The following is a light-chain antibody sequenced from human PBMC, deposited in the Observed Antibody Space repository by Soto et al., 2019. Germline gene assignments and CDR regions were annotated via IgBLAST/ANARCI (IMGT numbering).Light chain of an antibody. CDR1: QSLVHSDGNTY. J-gene: IGKJ2*01. CDR2: KIS. CDR3: MQATQFPPYT. V-gene: IGKV2-24*01. Sequence: DIVMTQTPLSSPVTLGQPASISCRSSQSLVHSDGNTYLSWLQQRPGQPPRLLIYKISNRFSGXPXTXXRSGARTDFTLKISRGEAEDVVVYYCMQATQFPPYTFGQWTKLEIK.